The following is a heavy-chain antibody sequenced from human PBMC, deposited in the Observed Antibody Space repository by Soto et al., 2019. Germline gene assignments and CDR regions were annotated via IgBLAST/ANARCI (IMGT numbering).Heavy chain of an antibody. J-gene: IGHJ4*02. CDR1: GYTFTSYD. Sequence: QVQLVQSGAEVKKPGASVKVSCKASGYTFTSYDINWVRQATGQGLEWMGWMNPNSGNTGYAQKFQGRVTMTRNTSISTDYLGLSSRRSEDTAVYYCAREVRANRFDYWGQGTLVTVSS. V-gene: IGHV1-8*01. D-gene: IGHD1-26*01. CDR3: AREVRANRFDY. CDR2: MNPNSGNT.